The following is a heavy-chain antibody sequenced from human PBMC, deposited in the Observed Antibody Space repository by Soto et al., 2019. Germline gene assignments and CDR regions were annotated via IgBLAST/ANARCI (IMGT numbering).Heavy chain of an antibody. D-gene: IGHD4-17*01. CDR3: ARAGLATTVTKYGQFDY. Sequence: GGSLRLSCAASGFTFSDYWRHWVRQAPGKGLVWVSRINSEGSSTSYADAVKGRFTISRDNAKNTLYLQVNSLRAEGTAVYYCARAGLATTVTKYGQFDYWGQGTLVTVSS. CDR1: GFTFSDYW. J-gene: IGHJ4*02. CDR2: INSEGSST. V-gene: IGHV3-74*01.